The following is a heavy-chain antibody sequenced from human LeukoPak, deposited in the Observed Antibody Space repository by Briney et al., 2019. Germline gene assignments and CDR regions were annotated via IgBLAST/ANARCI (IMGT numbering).Heavy chain of an antibody. CDR2: IYYSGST. CDR3: ARGYCSSTSCPRGAFDI. J-gene: IGHJ3*02. Sequence: SETLSLTCTVSGGSISSSSYYWGWIRQPPGKGLEWIGSIYYSGSTYYNPSLKSRVTISVDTSKNQYSLKLSSVTAADTAVYYCARGYCSSTSCPRGAFDIWGQGTMVTVSS. CDR1: GGSISSSSYY. D-gene: IGHD2-2*01. V-gene: IGHV4-39*07.